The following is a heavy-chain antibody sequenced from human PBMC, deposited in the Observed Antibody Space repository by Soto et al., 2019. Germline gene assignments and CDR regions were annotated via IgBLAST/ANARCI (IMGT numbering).Heavy chain of an antibody. V-gene: IGHV3-23*01. D-gene: IGHD3-22*01. CDR3: ARLLSYYYDSSGTQGGMDV. J-gene: IGHJ6*02. CDR1: GFTFDDYA. Sequence: GGSLRLSCAASGFTFDDYAMHWVRQAPGKGLEWVSSISGTDDYTYYADSVKGRFTISRDNARDTLFLHMNNLRADDTAMYYCARLLSYYYDSSGTQGGMDVWGQGTTVTVSS. CDR2: ISGTDDYT.